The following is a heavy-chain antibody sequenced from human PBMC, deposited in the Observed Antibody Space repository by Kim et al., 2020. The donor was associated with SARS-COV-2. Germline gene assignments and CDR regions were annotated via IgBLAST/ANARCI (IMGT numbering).Heavy chain of an antibody. Sequence: SETLSLTCAVYGGSFSGYYWSWIRQPPGKGLEWIGEINHSGSTNYNPSLKSRVTISVDTSKNQFSLKLSSVTAADTAVYYCARVSLTMVRGAYSVGWLDPWGQGTLVTVSS. D-gene: IGHD3-10*01. J-gene: IGHJ5*02. CDR3: ARVSLTMVRGAYSVGWLDP. CDR2: INHSGST. CDR1: GGSFSGYY. V-gene: IGHV4-34*01.